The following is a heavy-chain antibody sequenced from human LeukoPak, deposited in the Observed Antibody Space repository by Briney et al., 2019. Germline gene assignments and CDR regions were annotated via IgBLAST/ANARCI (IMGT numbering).Heavy chain of an antibody. D-gene: IGHD3-9*01. J-gene: IGHJ5*02. V-gene: IGHV1-18*01. CDR1: GYTFTKYG. Sequence: GASVKVSCKASGYTFTKYGISWVRQAPGKGLEWTGWISGYNGNTKNVQKFRGRVTMTTDTSTSTAYMELRSLRSDDTAVYFCARMAYDFLTGYFQPNWFDPWGQGTLVTVSS. CDR2: ISGYNGNT. CDR3: ARMAYDFLTGYFQPNWFDP.